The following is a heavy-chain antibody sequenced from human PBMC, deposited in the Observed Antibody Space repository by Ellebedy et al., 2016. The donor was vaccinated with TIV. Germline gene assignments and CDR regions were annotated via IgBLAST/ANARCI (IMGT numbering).Heavy chain of an antibody. CDR2: INPNSGYT. D-gene: IGHD3-3*01. Sequence: ASVKVSXXASGYTFTGHYMYWVRQAPGQGLEWIGWINPNSGYTYYAQKFQGRVALTRDTSITTAYMELTGLRSDDTAVYYCARGYAFWSGYPGFDLWGQGTLVTVSS. CDR1: GYTFTGHY. CDR3: ARGYAFWSGYPGFDL. J-gene: IGHJ4*02. V-gene: IGHV1-2*02.